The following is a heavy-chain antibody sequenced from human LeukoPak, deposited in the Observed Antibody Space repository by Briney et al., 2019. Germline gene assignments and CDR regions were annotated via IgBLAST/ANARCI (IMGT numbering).Heavy chain of an antibody. CDR1: GYSFTSYW. CDR3: ASSPAAFAGYSSWPNFAS. Sequence: GEALKISCKGSGYSFTSYWIGWVRQMPGKGLDWMGIIYPGDSDTRYNPSFQSQVTISADKSISTAYLQWSSLKASDTAMSHRASSPAAFAGYSSWPNFASWGKGTLVPAPS. D-gene: IGHD6-13*01. J-gene: IGHJ4*02. CDR2: IYPGDSDT. V-gene: IGHV5-51*01.